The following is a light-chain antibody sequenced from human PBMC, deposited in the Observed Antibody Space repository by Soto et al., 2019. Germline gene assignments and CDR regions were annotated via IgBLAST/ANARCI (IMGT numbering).Light chain of an antibody. CDR1: QSVSSSY. Sequence: EIVLTQSPGTLSLSPGERATLSCRASQSVSSSYLAWYQQKPGQAPRLLIYGASSSATGIPDRFSVSASGTDFTLTITKLEPEHVAVYYCQHYGTSALFGPGTKVHIK. J-gene: IGKJ3*01. CDR3: QHYGTSAL. CDR2: GAS. V-gene: IGKV3-20*01.